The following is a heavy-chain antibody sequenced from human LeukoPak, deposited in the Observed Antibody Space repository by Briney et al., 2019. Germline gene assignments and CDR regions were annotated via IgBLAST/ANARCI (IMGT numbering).Heavy chain of an antibody. Sequence: GGSLRLSWVASGFTFSPYWMTWVRQAPGKGLEWVSSISSSSDYIYYADSVRGRFTISRDNAKNSLYLQMNSLRAEDTAVYYCARDPLLVVVPTTRGNWFDPWGQGTLVTVSS. CDR1: GFTFSPYW. CDR2: ISSSSDYI. D-gene: IGHD2-2*01. J-gene: IGHJ5*02. CDR3: ARDPLLVVVPTTRGNWFDP. V-gene: IGHV3-21*01.